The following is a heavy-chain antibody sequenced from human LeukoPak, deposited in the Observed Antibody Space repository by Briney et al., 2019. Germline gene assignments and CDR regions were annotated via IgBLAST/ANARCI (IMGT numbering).Heavy chain of an antibody. CDR1: GGTFSSYA. V-gene: IGHV1-69*13. J-gene: IGHJ5*02. D-gene: IGHD7-27*01. CDR3: ASRYWGSPPSNWFDP. CDR2: IIPIFGTA. Sequence: GASVKVSCKASGGTFSSYAISWVRQAPGQGLEWMGGIIPIFGTANYAQKFQGRVTITADESTSTAYMELSSLRSEDTAVYYCASRYWGSPPSNWFDPWGQGTLVTVSS.